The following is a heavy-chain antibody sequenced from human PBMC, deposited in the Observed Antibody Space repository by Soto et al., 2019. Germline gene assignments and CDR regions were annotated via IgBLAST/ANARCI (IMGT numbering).Heavy chain of an antibody. CDR3: ARERGSSSSGRTKFDY. D-gene: IGHD6-6*01. CDR1: GGTFSSYT. V-gene: IGHV1-69*08. CDR2: IIPILGIS. Sequence: QVQLVQSGAEVKKPGSSVKVSCKASGGTFSSYTISWVRQAPGQGLEWMGRIIPILGISNYAQEFQGRVTITADKFTSTADMELSSLRSEDTAVYYCARERGSSSSGRTKFDYWGQGTLVTVSS. J-gene: IGHJ4*02.